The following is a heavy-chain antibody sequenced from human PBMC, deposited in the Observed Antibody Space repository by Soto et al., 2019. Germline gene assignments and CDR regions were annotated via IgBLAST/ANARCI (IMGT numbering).Heavy chain of an antibody. J-gene: IGHJ6*02. CDR2: INPSGGST. CDR1: QYNFTNYC. V-gene: IGHV1-46*01. CDR3: ARALYETDSVPVGAESLYYVMDA. Sequence: QVQLVQSGAESKTPGASVKVSCKASQYNFTNYCVHWVRQAPGQGLEWMGVINPSGGSTKYAQRFRGRVTMTKDMSTNTLYIVLRSLRPEDTALYFSARALYETDSVPVGAESLYYVMDAWGRGTTVTVSS. D-gene: IGHD3-22*01.